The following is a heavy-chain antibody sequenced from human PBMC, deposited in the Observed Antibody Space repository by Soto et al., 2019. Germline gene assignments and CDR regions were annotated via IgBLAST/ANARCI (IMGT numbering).Heavy chain of an antibody. CDR2: ISGSGGST. D-gene: IGHD6-19*01. CDR3: AKKEGSSGWYPPFDY. J-gene: IGHJ4*02. Sequence: GGSLRLSCAASGFTFSSYAMSWVRQAPGKGLEWVSSISGSGGSTYYADSVKGRFTISRDNSKNTLYLQMNGLRADDTAVYYCAKKEGSSGWYPPFDYWGQGTLVTVSS. CDR1: GFTFSSYA. V-gene: IGHV3-23*01.